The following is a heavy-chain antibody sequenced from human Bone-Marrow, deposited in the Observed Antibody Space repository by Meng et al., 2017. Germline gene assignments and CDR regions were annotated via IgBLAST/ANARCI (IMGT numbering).Heavy chain of an antibody. V-gene: IGHV5-51*01. CDR2: IYPGDSDT. D-gene: IGHD4-17*01. CDR3: ARHTDYGDYVFWLGTYYYYYGMDV. CDR1: GYSFTSYW. Sequence: KVSCKGSGYSFTSYWIGWVRQMPGKGLEWMGIIYPGDSDTRYSPSFQGQVTISADKSISTAYLQWSSLKASDTAMYYCARHTDYGDYVFWLGTYYYYYGMDVWGQGTTVTVSS. J-gene: IGHJ6*02.